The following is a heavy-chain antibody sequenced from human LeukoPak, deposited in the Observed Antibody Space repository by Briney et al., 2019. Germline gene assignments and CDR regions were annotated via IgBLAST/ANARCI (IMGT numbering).Heavy chain of an antibody. CDR2: INPSGGST. D-gene: IGHD6-25*01. Sequence: GASVKVSCKASGYTFTSYYMHWVRQAPGQGLEWMGIINPSGGSTSYAQKFQGRVTMTRDTSTSTVYMELSSLRSEDTAVYYCAREEIMVIAAASDDAFDIWGQGTMVTVSS. J-gene: IGHJ3*02. CDR3: AREEIMVIAAASDDAFDI. CDR1: GYTFTSYY. V-gene: IGHV1-46*01.